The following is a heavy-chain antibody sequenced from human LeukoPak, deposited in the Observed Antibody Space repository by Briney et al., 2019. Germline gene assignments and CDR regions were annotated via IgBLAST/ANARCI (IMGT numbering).Heavy chain of an antibody. CDR2: ISAYNGNT. D-gene: IGHD3-22*01. Sequence: ASVKVSCKASGGTFSSYAISWVRQAPGQGLEWMGWISAYNGNTNYAQKLQGRVTMTTDTSTSTAYMELRSLRSDDTAVYYCAINYYDSSGYLRDFDYWGQGTLVTVSS. CDR1: GGTFSSYA. CDR3: AINYYDSSGYLRDFDY. V-gene: IGHV1-18*01. J-gene: IGHJ4*02.